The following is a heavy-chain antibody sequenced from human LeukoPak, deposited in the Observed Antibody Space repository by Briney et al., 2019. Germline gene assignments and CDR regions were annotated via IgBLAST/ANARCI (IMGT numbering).Heavy chain of an antibody. J-gene: IGHJ4*02. Sequence: PSETLSLTCTVSGGSISSSSYYWGWIRQPPGKGLEWIGSIYYSGSTYYNPSLKSRVTISVDTSKNRFSLKLSSVTAADTAVYYCARQIGIAEIDYWGQGTLVTVSS. D-gene: IGHD6-13*01. CDR2: IYYSGST. CDR1: GGSISSSSYY. V-gene: IGHV4-39*01. CDR3: ARQIGIAEIDY.